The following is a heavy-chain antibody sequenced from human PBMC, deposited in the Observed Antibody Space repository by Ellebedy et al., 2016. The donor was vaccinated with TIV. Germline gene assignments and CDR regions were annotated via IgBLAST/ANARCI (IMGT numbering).Heavy chain of an antibody. V-gene: IGHV3-21*01. CDR2: ISSDSSYI. CDR1: EFTFSSYI. J-gene: IGHJ6*02. D-gene: IGHD2-2*01. CDR3: AKDVLSDIIVVGSYFGVDI. Sequence: PGGSLRLSCAASEFTFSSYIMNWVRQAPGKGLEWVSSISSDSSYIYYADSVKGRFTISRDNAKNSLYLQMNSLRAEDTAVYFCAKDVLSDIIVVGSYFGVDIWGQGTTVTVSS.